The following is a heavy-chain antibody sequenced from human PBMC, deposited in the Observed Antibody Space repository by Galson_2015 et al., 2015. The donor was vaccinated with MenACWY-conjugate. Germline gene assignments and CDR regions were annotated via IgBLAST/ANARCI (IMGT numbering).Heavy chain of an antibody. J-gene: IGHJ3*02. CDR2: PSDGST. V-gene: IGHV1-46*01. CDR3: ARDLRRVSMVRGSIVPDAFDM. D-gene: IGHD3-10*01. Sequence: PSDGSTNYAQKFQGRVPMTRETSTTTVYLELSSLRSEDTAVYYCARDLRRVSMVRGSIVPDAFDMWGQGTMVTVSS.